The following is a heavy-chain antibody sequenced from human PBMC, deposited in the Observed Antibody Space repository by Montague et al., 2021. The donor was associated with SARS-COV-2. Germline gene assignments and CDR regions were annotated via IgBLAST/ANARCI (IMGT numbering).Heavy chain of an antibody. D-gene: IGHD3-10*01. V-gene: IGHV4-39*01. CDR1: GGSVSSSPYY. CDR3: ASSYYYGSGTYVYNYYMDV. J-gene: IGHJ6*03. CDR2: IAYSGRT. Sequence: SETVSLTCTVSGGSVSSSPYYWGWIRQPPGRGLEWVGSIAYSGRTYFSPSLRSRLTISVDSSENQFSWGLSAVTAADTAVYYCASSYYYGSGTYVYNYYMDVGGKGTTVTVSS.